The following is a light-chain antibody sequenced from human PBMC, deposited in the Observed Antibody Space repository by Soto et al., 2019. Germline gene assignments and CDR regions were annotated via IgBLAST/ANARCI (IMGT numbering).Light chain of an antibody. CDR3: SSYTSNNTLV. J-gene: IGLJ2*01. CDR1: SSDVGGYNF. CDR2: EVS. V-gene: IGLV2-14*01. Sequence: QSARTQPASVSGSPGQSITISCTGTSSDVGGYNFVSWFQQHPGKAPKLLIFEVSDRPSGVSNRFSGSKSGNTASLTISGLQAEDEAHFYCSSYTSNNTLVFGGGPKVTVL.